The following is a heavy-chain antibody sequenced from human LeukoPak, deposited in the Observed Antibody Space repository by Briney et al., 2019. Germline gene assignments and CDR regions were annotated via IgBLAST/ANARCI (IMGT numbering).Heavy chain of an antibody. CDR3: AKVVTWYFDL. Sequence: SGGSLRLSCEASGFTFSSYAMSWVRQAPGKGLEWVSGISGSGDSTDYADSVKGRFTVSRDDPKNTLYLQMNSLRAEDTAVYYCAKVVTWYFDLWGRGTLVTVSS. CDR1: GFTFSSYA. J-gene: IGHJ2*01. CDR2: ISGSGDST. D-gene: IGHD2-21*02. V-gene: IGHV3-23*01.